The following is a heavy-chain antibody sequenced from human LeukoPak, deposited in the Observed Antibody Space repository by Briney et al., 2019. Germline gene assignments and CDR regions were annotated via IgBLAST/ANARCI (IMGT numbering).Heavy chain of an antibody. Sequence: GESLKISCKGSGYSFTSYWIGWVRQMPGKGLEWMGIIYPGDSDTRYSPSFQGQVTISADKSISTAYLQWSSLKASDTAMYYCARQVGHCSSTSCYTPHFDYWGQGTLVTVSS. J-gene: IGHJ4*02. CDR2: IYPGDSDT. CDR3: ARQVGHCSSTSCYTPHFDY. CDR1: GYSFTSYW. D-gene: IGHD2-2*02. V-gene: IGHV5-51*01.